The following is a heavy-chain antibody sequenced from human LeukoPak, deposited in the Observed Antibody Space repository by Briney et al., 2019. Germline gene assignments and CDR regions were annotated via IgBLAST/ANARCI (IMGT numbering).Heavy chain of an antibody. V-gene: IGHV1-2*02. CDR3: ARLRDAFDI. CDR2: INPNSGGT. Sequence: ASVKVSCKASGYTFTSYGISWVRQAPGQGLEWMGWINPNSGGTNYAQKFQGRVTMTRDTSISTAYMELSRLRSDDTAVYYCARLRDAFDIWAKGQWSPSLQ. CDR1: GYTFTSYG. J-gene: IGHJ3*02.